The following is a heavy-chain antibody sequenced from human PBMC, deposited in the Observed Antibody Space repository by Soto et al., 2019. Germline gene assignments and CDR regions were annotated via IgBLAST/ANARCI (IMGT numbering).Heavy chain of an antibody. CDR3: ARGGMYYDILTGYNYYYYGMDV. J-gene: IGHJ6*02. CDR1: GGTFSSYA. Sequence: SVKVSCKASGGTFSSYAISWVRQAPGQGLEWMGRIIPILGIANYAQKFQGRVTITADKSTSTAYMELSSLRSEDTAVYYCARGGMYYDILTGYNYYYYGMDVWGQGTTVTVSS. D-gene: IGHD3-9*01. V-gene: IGHV1-69*04. CDR2: IIPILGIA.